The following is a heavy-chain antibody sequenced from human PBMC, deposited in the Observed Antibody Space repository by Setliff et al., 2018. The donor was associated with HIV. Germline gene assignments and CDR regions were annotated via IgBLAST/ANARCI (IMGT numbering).Heavy chain of an antibody. J-gene: IGHJ4*02. Sequence: SETLSLTCTVSGGSLSGDYWSWIRQSPGKGLGWIGYIHTRGSINYIPSLKTRATVSLDTSKNQFFLRLTSVTAADTAIYYCVRHPREEPQRNYKFDSWGQGMLVTVSS. CDR3: VRHPREEPQRNYKFDS. CDR1: GGSLSGDY. D-gene: IGHD1-7*01. V-gene: IGHV4-4*09. CDR2: IHTRGSI.